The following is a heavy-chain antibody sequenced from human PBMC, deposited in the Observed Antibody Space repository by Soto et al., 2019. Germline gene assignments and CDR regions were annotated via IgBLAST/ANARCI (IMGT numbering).Heavy chain of an antibody. D-gene: IGHD2-8*01. J-gene: IGHJ5*02. CDR3: ARGFTPSDCTNGVCYTPPFFDP. V-gene: IGHV4-39*07. CDR2: VFYGGST. CDR1: DGSISSSNYY. Sequence: PSETLSLTCTVSDGSISSSNYYWDWLRQPPGKGLEWIGSVFYGGSTNYNPSLKSRVTIPVDTSKNQFSLKLSSVTAADTAVYYCARGFTPSDCTNGVCYTPPFFDPWGQGTLVTVSS.